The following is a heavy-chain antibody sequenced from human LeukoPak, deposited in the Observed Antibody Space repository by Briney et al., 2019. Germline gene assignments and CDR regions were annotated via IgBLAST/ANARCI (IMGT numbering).Heavy chain of an antibody. J-gene: IGHJ5*02. Sequence: GRSLRLSCAASGFTFDDYAMHWVRQAPGKGLEWVSGISWNSGSIGYADSVKGQFTISRDNAKNSLYLQMNSLRAEDTALYYCAKDKISSWYSAGGVFDPWGQGTLITVSS. D-gene: IGHD6-13*01. CDR1: GFTFDDYA. CDR3: AKDKISSWYSAGGVFDP. CDR2: ISWNSGSI. V-gene: IGHV3-9*01.